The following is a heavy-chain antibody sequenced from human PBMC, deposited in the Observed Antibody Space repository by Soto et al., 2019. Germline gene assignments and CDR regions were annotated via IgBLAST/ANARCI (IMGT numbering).Heavy chain of an antibody. D-gene: IGHD3-3*01. Sequence: QVRLVESGGGVVQPGRSLRLSCAASGFDFSDHGMHWVRQAPGEGLEWVTVISYDGTAKYYKESVKGRFTTSRDNSKKSLYLQIDSLRVKDTAVYYCAKDEGRFLRNYFNYGIDVWGLGTTVTVSS. CDR3: AKDEGRFLRNYFNYGIDV. V-gene: IGHV3-33*03. J-gene: IGHJ6*02. CDR1: GFDFSDHG. CDR2: ISYDGTAK.